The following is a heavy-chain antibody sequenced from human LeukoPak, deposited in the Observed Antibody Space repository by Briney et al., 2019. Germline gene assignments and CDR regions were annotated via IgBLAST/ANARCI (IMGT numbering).Heavy chain of an antibody. V-gene: IGHV4-39*07. J-gene: IGHJ4*02. CDR3: ARYQTGTMFAV. D-gene: IGHD1/OR15-1a*01. CDR1: GVSISSSYSY. Sequence: SETLSLTCTVSGVSISSSYSYWGWIRQPPGMGLEWIGTHSHSGSAYYNPSLRSRITMSLDTSENQLSLKLYSVTAADTAIYYCARYQTGTMFAVWGQGTLVTISS. CDR2: HSHSGSA.